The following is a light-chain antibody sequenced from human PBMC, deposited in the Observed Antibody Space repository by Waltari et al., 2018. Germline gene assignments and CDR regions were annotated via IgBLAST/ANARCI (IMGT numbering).Light chain of an antibody. CDR3: ETGGHGTWV. J-gene: IGLJ3*02. Sequence: QLVLTQSPSASASLGASVKLTCPLRSGHSRNILAWLQQRPERGPRYLMKVNSDGSHSKGDDIPDRFSGSSSGAERYLTISSLQSEDEADYYCETGGHGTWVFGGGTKLTVL. V-gene: IGLV4-69*01. CDR1: SGHSRNI. CDR2: VNSDGSH.